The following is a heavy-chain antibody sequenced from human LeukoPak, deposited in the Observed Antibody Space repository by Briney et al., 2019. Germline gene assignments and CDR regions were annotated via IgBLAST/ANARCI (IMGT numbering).Heavy chain of an antibody. CDR1: GFTFSSYG. V-gene: IGHV3-30*03. D-gene: IGHD6-13*01. J-gene: IGHJ4*02. Sequence: PGGSLRLSCAASGFTFSSYGMHWVRQAPGKVLEWVAVISYDGSNKYYADSVKGRFTISRDNSKNTLYLQMNSLRAEDTAVYYCVRGAYSSSWLNFDYWGQGTLVTVSS. CDR2: ISYDGSNK. CDR3: VRGAYSSSWLNFDY.